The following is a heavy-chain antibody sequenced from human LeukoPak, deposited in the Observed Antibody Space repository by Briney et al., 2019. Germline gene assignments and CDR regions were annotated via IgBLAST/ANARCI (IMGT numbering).Heavy chain of an antibody. J-gene: IGHJ5*02. Sequence: KPSETLSLTCAVYGGSFSGYYWSWIRQPPGKGLEWIGEINHSGSTNYNPSLKSRVTISVDTSKSQFSLKLSSVTAADTAVYYCARGCKRVVTTALRRHWFDPWGQGTLVTVSS. CDR3: ARGCKRVVTTALRRHWFDP. V-gene: IGHV4-34*01. CDR2: INHSGST. D-gene: IGHD4-17*01. CDR1: GGSFSGYY.